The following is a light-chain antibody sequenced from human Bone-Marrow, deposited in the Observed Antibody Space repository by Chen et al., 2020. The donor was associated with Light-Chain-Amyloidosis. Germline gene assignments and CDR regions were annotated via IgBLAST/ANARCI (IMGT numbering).Light chain of an antibody. CDR1: DLPTKY. V-gene: IGLV3-25*03. Sequence: SYELTQPPSVSVSPGQTARITCAGDDLPTKYAFWYQQKPGQAPVLVIHRDTERPSGISERFSGSRSATKATLTISGVQAEDEDDYHCQSADSSGTYEVIFGGGTKLTVL. J-gene: IGLJ2*01. CDR3: QSADSSGTYEVI. CDR2: RDT.